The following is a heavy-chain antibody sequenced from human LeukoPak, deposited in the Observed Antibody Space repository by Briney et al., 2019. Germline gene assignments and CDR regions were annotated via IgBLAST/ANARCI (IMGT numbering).Heavy chain of an antibody. D-gene: IGHD3-9*01. CDR1: GFTFSSYG. Sequence: GGSLRLSCAASGFTFSSYGMHWVRQAPGKGLEWVAFIRYDGSIKYYADSVKGRFTISRDNAKNSLYLQMNSLRAEDTAVYYCARDLDDILTGYLRYGMDVWGQGTTVTVSS. V-gene: IGHV3-30*02. CDR2: IRYDGSIK. CDR3: ARDLDDILTGYLRYGMDV. J-gene: IGHJ6*02.